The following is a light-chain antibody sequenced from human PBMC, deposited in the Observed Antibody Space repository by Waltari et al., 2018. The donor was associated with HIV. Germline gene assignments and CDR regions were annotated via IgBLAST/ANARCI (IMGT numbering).Light chain of an antibody. CDR3: QSADSIDSYRV. V-gene: IGLV3-25*03. CDR2: KDT. J-gene: IGLJ3*02. CDR1: ALPKQY. Sequence: SYELTQSPLVSVSPGQTARITCSGDALPKQYTSWYQQRPGQAPVLVIYKDTQRSSGIPERFSGASSGTTVTLTISGVQAEDEADYYCQSADSIDSYRVFGGGTRLTVL.